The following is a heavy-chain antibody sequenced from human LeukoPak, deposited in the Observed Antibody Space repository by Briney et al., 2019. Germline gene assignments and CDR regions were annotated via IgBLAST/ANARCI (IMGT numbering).Heavy chain of an antibody. D-gene: IGHD6-13*01. V-gene: IGHV5-51*01. CDR1: GYSFTSSW. Sequence: GESLKISCQASGYSFTSSWIGWARQMPGKGPEWMAIINPGDSDTRYSPSFQGQVTISADKSISTAYLQWSSLKASDTAMYYCARRRSDSSSWGSNSFDYWGQGTLVTVSS. CDR3: ARRRSDSSSWGSNSFDY. CDR2: INPGDSDT. J-gene: IGHJ4*02.